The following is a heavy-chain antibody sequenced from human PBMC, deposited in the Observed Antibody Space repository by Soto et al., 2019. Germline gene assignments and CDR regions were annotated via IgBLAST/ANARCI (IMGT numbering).Heavy chain of an antibody. V-gene: IGHV4-59*01. J-gene: IGHJ6*02. CDR1: GDSINSDY. Sequence: TSETLSLTCIVSGDSINSDYWSWIRQPPGRGLEWIGYIYYTGSANYNPSLQSRVTISVDTSKNQFSLEVSAVTAADTAMYYCARYRVLYTAMITPREYYYGMDVWGQGTTVTVSS. D-gene: IGHD5-18*01. CDR2: IYYTGSA. CDR3: ARYRVLYTAMITPREYYYGMDV.